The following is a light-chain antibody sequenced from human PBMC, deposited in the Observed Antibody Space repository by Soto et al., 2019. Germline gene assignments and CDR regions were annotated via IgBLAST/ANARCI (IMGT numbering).Light chain of an antibody. J-gene: IGLJ3*02. V-gene: IGLV2-23*02. Sequence: QAVVTQPASVSGSRGQSITISCTGTSSNVGSYNFVSWYRQYPGKAPELIIYEVSQRPSTFFNRFSGSKSGNTASLTISGLQSDDEADYYCCSYAGNNAVVFGGGTKLTVL. CDR2: EVS. CDR3: CSYAGNNAVV. CDR1: SSNVGSYNF.